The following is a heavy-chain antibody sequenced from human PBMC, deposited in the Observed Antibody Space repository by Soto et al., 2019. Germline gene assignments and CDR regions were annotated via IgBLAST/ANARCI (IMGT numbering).Heavy chain of an antibody. CDR2: INSEGTTT. CDR3: GRAPGGTGIVDY. Sequence: LRLSCAASGFTFSSYWMQWVRQAPGKGLVWVSRINSEGTTTTYADSVKGRFTISRDNAKNTLYLQMNSLRAEDTAVYYCGRAPGGTGIVDYWGQGTLVTVSS. V-gene: IGHV3-74*01. J-gene: IGHJ4*02. CDR1: GFTFSSYW. D-gene: IGHD7-27*01.